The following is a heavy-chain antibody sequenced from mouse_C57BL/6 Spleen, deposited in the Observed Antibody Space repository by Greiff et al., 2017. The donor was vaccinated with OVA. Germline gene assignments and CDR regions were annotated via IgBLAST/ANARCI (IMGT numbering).Heavy chain of an antibody. CDR3: ARSSYYYGSPYYFDY. CDR1: GYTFTDYY. Sequence: EVQLQQSGPVLVKPGASVKMSCKASGYTFTDYYMNWVKQSHGKSLEWIGVINPYNGGTSYNQKFKGKATLTVDKSSSTAYMELNSLTSEDSAVYYCARSSYYYGSPYYFDYWGQGTTLTVSS. J-gene: IGHJ2*01. V-gene: IGHV1-19*01. CDR2: INPYNGGT. D-gene: IGHD1-1*01.